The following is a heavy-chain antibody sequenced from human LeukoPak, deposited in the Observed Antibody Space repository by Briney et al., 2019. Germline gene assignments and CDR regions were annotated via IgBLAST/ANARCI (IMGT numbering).Heavy chain of an antibody. V-gene: IGHV3-30*16. CDR1: GFTFSSYA. CDR2: ISYDGSNK. J-gene: IGHJ4*02. Sequence: GGSLRLSCTASGFTFSSYAMHWVRQAPGKGLEWVAVISYDGSNKYYADSVEGRFTISRDNSKNTLYLQVDSLRPEDTAMYFCARDQRYYFDHWGKGTLVTVSS. CDR3: ARDQRYYFDH.